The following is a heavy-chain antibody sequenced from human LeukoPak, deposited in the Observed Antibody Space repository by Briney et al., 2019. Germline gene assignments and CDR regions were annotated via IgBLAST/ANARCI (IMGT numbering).Heavy chain of an antibody. CDR3: AREKIGYNSALDGMDV. V-gene: IGHV3-66*01. CDR1: GFTAGSTS. CDR2: IYSGGST. Sequence: GGSLGFSCAAPGFTAGSTSMSGVRQPPGKGLGGASLIYSGGSTYYADSVKGRFTISRDNSKNTLYLQMNSLRAEDTAVYYCAREKIGYNSALDGMDVWGQGTLVTVSS. D-gene: IGHD6-19*01. J-gene: IGHJ6*02.